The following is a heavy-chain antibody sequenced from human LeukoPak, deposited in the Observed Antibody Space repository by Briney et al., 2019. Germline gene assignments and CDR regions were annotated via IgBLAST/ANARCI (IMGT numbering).Heavy chain of an antibody. V-gene: IGHV4-59*08. D-gene: IGHD2-15*01. CDR3: ATSPEYCSGGNCYRFDH. Sequence: PSETLSLTCTVSGGSMNTHYWSWIRQPPGTGLGWIGSIYYTGITTYNLSLQSRVTVSVDMSKNQFSLRLASVTAADTAVYYCATSPEYCSGGNCYRFDHWGQGSLVTVSS. CDR1: GGSMNTHY. CDR2: IYYTGIT. J-gene: IGHJ4*02.